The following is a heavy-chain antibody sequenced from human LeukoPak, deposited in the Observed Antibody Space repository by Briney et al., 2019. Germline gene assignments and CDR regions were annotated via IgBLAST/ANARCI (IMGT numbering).Heavy chain of an antibody. CDR1: GFTFTSYA. CDR3: VYCSSSSCYKTGNYFDS. J-gene: IGHJ4*02. CDR2: ISGSGANT. Sequence: GGSLRLSCAASGFTFTSYAKSWVRQAPGKGLEWVSAISGSGANTYYADSVKGRFTISGDNSKNTVYLQMNSLRAEDTALYYCVYCSSSSCYKTGNYFDSWGQGTPVTVSS. D-gene: IGHD2-2*02. V-gene: IGHV3-23*01.